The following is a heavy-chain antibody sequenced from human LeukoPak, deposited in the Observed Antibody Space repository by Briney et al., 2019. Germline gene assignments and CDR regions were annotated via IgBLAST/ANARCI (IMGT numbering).Heavy chain of an antibody. V-gene: IGHV3-23*01. CDR1: GFTFSNYA. J-gene: IGHJ3*02. CDR3: AKELDSSGWDDAFDI. Sequence: QPGGSLRLSCSASGFTFSNYAMNWVRQAPGKGLEWVSSIYNTPGSTYYADSVKGRFTISRDNSKNTVYLQMNSLRAEDTAVYYCAKELDSSGWDDAFDIWGLGTMVTVSS. CDR2: IYNTPGST. D-gene: IGHD3-22*01.